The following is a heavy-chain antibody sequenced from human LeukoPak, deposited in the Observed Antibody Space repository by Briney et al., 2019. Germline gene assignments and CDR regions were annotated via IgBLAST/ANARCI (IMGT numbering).Heavy chain of an antibody. Sequence: GGSLRLSCAASGSTFDDYAMHWVRQAPGKGLEWVSGINWNSGSIGYADSVKGRFTISRDNAKNSLYLQMNSLRAEGTALYYCAKDRYSGLDAFDIWGQGTMVTVSS. J-gene: IGHJ3*02. CDR3: AKDRYSGLDAFDI. CDR1: GSTFDDYA. V-gene: IGHV3-9*01. D-gene: IGHD5-12*01. CDR2: INWNSGSI.